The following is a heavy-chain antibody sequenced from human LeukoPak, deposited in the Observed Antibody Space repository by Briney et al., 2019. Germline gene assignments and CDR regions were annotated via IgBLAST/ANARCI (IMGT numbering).Heavy chain of an antibody. J-gene: IGHJ6*02. V-gene: IGHV3-33*01. Sequence: GGSLRLSCAASGFTFTTHNMHWVRQAPGKGLEWMAFISYGGVFKQYADSVKGRFTVSRDNSKNTLYLQMSSLRAEDTAMYYCARDGRNDSPYSMDVWGQGTTVTVSS. CDR1: GFTFTTHN. CDR3: ARDGRNDSPYSMDV. D-gene: IGHD3-16*01. CDR2: ISYGGVFK.